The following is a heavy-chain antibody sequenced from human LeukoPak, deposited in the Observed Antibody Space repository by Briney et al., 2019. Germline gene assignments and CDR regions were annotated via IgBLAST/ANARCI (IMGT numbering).Heavy chain of an antibody. CDR3: ARGPSAAAGIDYYYYGMDV. CDR2: ISSSSSYT. J-gene: IGHJ6*02. V-gene: IGHV3-11*05. CDR1: GFTFSDYY. D-gene: IGHD6-13*01. Sequence: PGGSLRLSCAASGFTFSDYYMSWIRQAPGKGLEWVSYISSSSSYTNYADSVKGRFTISRDNAKNSLYLQMNSLRAEDTAVYYCARGPSAAAGIDYYYYGMDVWGQGTTVTVSS.